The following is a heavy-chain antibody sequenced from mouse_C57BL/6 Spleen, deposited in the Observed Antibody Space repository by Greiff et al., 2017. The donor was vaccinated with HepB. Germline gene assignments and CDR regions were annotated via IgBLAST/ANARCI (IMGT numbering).Heavy chain of an antibody. J-gene: IGHJ4*01. Sequence: QVQLKQPGAELVKPGASVKLSCKASGYTFNSYWMHWVKQRPGQGLEWIGMIHPNSGSTNYNEKFKSKATLTVDKSSSTAYMQLSSLTSEDSAVYYCARRYDYDGYYYAMDYWGQGTSVTVSS. CDR2: IHPNSGST. D-gene: IGHD2-4*01. CDR1: GYTFNSYW. V-gene: IGHV1-64*01. CDR3: ARRYDYDGYYYAMDY.